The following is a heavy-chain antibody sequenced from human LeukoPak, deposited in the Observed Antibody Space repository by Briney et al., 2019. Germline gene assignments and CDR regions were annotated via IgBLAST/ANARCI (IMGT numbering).Heavy chain of an antibody. CDR3: ARVGWGGQSFQSGRYYYMDV. V-gene: IGHV4-39*07. D-gene: IGHD3-3*01. CDR1: GGSISSSNYY. J-gene: IGHJ6*03. CDR2: IYYSGST. Sequence: KSSDTPSLTCIVSGGSISSSNYYWGWIRQPPGKGLEWIGSIYYSGSTNYNPSLKSRVTISVDTSKNHFSLKLSSVTAADTAVYYCARVGWGGQSFQSGRYYYMDVWGKGTTVTVSS.